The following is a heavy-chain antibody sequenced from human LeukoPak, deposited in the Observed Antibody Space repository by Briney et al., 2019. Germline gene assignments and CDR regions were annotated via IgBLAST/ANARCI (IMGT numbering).Heavy chain of an antibody. Sequence: GASVKVSCKASGYTFTSYYMHWVRQAPGQGLEWMGIINPSGGRTSYAQKFQGRVTMTRDTSTSTVYMELRSLRSDDTAVYYCASTKPYCSGGSCYLAGYFDYGGQGTLVTVAS. CDR3: ASTKPYCSGGSCYLAGYFDY. J-gene: IGHJ4*02. CDR2: INPSGGRT. CDR1: GYTFTSYY. V-gene: IGHV1-46*01. D-gene: IGHD2-15*01.